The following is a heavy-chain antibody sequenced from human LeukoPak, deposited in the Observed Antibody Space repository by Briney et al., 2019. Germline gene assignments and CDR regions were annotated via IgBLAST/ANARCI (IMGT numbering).Heavy chain of an antibody. CDR1: GGSISSYY. D-gene: IGHD6-6*01. CDR3: ARGSSSSGKGFDY. Sequence: SETLSLTCTVSGGSISSYYWSWIRQPPGKGLKWIGYIYFSGSTNYSPSLKSRVTISVDTSKNQFSLKLSSVTAADTAVYYCARGSSSSGKGFDYWGQGTLVTVSS. J-gene: IGHJ4*02. CDR2: IYFSGST. V-gene: IGHV4-59*08.